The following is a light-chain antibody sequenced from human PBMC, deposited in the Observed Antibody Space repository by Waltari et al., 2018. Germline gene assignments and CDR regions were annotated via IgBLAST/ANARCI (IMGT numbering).Light chain of an antibody. J-gene: IGLJ2*01. CDR2: DVT. CDR3: SSFTSSTTGI. V-gene: IGLV2-14*03. CDR1: SSASGGYNY. Sequence: SALTQPDSVSGSPGQSITISCSGISSASGGYNYVPWYQQHPGEAPKLIIYDVTNRPSGVSDRFSGSKSGSSASLTISGLQPDDEADYYCSSFTSSTTGIFGGGTKLTVL.